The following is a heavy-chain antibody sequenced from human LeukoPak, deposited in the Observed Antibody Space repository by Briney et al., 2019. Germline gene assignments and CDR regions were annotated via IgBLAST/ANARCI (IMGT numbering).Heavy chain of an antibody. J-gene: IGHJ6*02. CDR1: GFTFSSYS. Sequence: PGGSLRLSCAASGFTFSSYSMSWVRQAPGKGLEWVANIKQDGSEKYYVDSVKGRFTISRDNAKNSLYLQMNSLRAEDTAVYYCAREQASSWPNYYYYYYGMDVWGQGTTVTVSS. V-gene: IGHV3-7*01. D-gene: IGHD6-13*01. CDR2: IKQDGSEK. CDR3: AREQASSWPNYYYYYYGMDV.